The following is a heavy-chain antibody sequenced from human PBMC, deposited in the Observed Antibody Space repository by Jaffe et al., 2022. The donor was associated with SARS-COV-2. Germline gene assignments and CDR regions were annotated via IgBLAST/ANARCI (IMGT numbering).Heavy chain of an antibody. Sequence: EVQLVESGGGLIQPGGSLRLSCAASGFTVSSNYMSWVRQAPGKGLEWVSVIYSGGSTYYADSVKGRFTISRDNSKNTLYLQMNSLRAEDTAVYYCARVEIITGRWLARSYYFDYWGQGTLVTVSS. D-gene: IGHD6-19*01. J-gene: IGHJ4*02. V-gene: IGHV3-53*01. CDR2: IYSGGST. CDR3: ARVEIITGRWLARSYYFDY. CDR1: GFTVSSNY.